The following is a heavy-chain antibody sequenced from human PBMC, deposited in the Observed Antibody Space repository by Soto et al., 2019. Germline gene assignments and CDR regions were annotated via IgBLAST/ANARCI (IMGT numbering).Heavy chain of an antibody. CDR3: ARGITLPTAPDY. Sequence: QVQLVQSGAEEKKPGASVKDSCKASGYTFTSYAMHWVRQAPGQRLEWMGWINAGNCNTKYSQKFQGRVSITRDTWARRAYMELSSLRSEDTAVYCCARGITLPTAPDYWGPGTLVSVSS. V-gene: IGHV1-3*05. D-gene: IGHD1-20*01. CDR2: INAGNCNT. J-gene: IGHJ4*02. CDR1: GYTFTSYA.